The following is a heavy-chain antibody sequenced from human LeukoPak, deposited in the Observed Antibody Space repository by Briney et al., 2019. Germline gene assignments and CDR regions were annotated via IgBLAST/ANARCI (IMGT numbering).Heavy chain of an antibody. CDR3: AKDLTYDILTGYGHYAFDI. V-gene: IGHV3-7*03. CDR1: GFTFSRYW. D-gene: IGHD3-9*01. CDR2: IKQDGSQK. Sequence: PGGSLRLSCAASGFTFSRYWMSWVRQAPGKGLEWVANIKQDGSQKSYVDSVKGRFTISRDNAKNSLYLQMNSLRAEDTALYYCAKDLTYDILTGYGHYAFDIWGQGTMVTVSS. J-gene: IGHJ3*02.